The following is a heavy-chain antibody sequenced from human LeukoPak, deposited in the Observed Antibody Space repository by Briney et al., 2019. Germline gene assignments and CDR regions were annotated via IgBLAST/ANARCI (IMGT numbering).Heavy chain of an antibody. V-gene: IGHV1-3*01. CDR3: ARDGGGDCYDR. CDR2: INAGNGNT. CDR1: GYTFTSYA. Sequence: ASVKVSCKASGYTFTSYAMHWVRQAPGQRLEWMGWINAGNGNTKYSQKFQGRVTITADESTSTAYMELSSLRSEDTAVYYCARDGGGDCYDRWGQGTLVTVSS. J-gene: IGHJ4*02. D-gene: IGHD2-21*02.